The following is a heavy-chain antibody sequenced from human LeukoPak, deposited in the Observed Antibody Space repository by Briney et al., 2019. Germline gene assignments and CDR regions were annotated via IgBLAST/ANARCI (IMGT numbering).Heavy chain of an antibody. J-gene: IGHJ6*02. V-gene: IGHV3-30*18. Sequence: PGGSLRLSCAASGFTFSSYGIHCLRQAPGKGLEWVAFISYLADDQFYAESVKGRFTISRDNSKKTVFLQMNSLRGEDTAIYYCAKDRSSGPHYYYGMDVWGQGTTVIVSS. CDR3: AKDRSSGPHYYYGMDV. CDR2: ISYLADDQ. D-gene: IGHD6-25*01. CDR1: GFTFSSYG.